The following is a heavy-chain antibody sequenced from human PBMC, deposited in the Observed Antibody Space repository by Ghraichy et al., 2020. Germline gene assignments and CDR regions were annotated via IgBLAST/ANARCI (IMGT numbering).Heavy chain of an antibody. D-gene: IGHD3-10*01. V-gene: IGHV1-69*13. CDR3: ATPPPGVRGIFFHY. Sequence: SVKVSCKASGGSFSSHTFSWVRQAPGQGLEWMGEINPMFGTANYAQRFQGRVTITADDSTGTAYMELASLRSEDAAMYYCATPPPGVRGIFFHYWGQGTLVPVSS. CDR1: GGSFSSHT. CDR2: INPMFGTA. J-gene: IGHJ4*02.